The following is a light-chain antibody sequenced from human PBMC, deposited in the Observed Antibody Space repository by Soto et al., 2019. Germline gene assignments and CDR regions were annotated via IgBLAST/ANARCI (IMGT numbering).Light chain of an antibody. CDR1: QSISSY. CDR2: AAS. Sequence: DLQMTQSPSSLSASVGDRVTITCRASQSISSYLNWYQQKPGKAPKLLIYAASSLQSGVPSRFSGSGSGTDFNLTISSLHPEDFATYYCQQSYSTPFTFGPGTKVDIK. J-gene: IGKJ3*01. CDR3: QQSYSTPFT. V-gene: IGKV1-39*01.